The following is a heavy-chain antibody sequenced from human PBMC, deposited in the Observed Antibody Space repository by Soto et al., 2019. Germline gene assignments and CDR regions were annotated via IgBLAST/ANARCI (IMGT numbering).Heavy chain of an antibody. CDR3: ARLDFWSGYYNYYYGMDV. V-gene: IGHV4-34*01. CDR2: INHSGST. CDR1: GGSFSGYY. Sequence: PSETLSLTCAVYGGSFSGYYWSWIRQPPGKGLEWIGEINHSGSTNYNPSLKGRVTISVDTSKNQFSLKLSSVTAADTAVYYCARLDFWSGYYNYYYGMDVWGQGTTVTVSS. J-gene: IGHJ6*02. D-gene: IGHD3-3*01.